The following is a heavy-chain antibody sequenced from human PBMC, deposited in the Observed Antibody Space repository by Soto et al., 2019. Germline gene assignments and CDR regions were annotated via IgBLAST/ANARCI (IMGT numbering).Heavy chain of an antibody. Sequence: GSLRLSCAASGFTFSSYSMTWVRQAPGKGLEWVAHITGSAGTTYYADSVKGRFTISRDTSRNTVYLQMNSLRAEDTALYYCAKCMQAYWNYDAHHIWGQGTMVTVSS. CDR3: AKCMQAYWNYDAHHI. J-gene: IGHJ3*02. D-gene: IGHD2-8*01. CDR2: ITGSAGTT. V-gene: IGHV3-23*01. CDR1: GFTFSSYS.